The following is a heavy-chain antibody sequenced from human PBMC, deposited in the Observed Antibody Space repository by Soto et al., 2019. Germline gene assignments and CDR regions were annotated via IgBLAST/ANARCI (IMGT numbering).Heavy chain of an antibody. Sequence: GGSLRLSCAASGFTFSSYAMSWVRQAPGKGLEWVSAISGSGGSTYYADSVKGRFTISRDNAKNTLYLQMNSLRAEDTAVYYCARGPPNTVTTLTWFDPWGQGTLVTVSS. D-gene: IGHD4-4*01. J-gene: IGHJ5*02. CDR3: ARGPPNTVTTLTWFDP. V-gene: IGHV3-23*01. CDR1: GFTFSSYA. CDR2: ISGSGGST.